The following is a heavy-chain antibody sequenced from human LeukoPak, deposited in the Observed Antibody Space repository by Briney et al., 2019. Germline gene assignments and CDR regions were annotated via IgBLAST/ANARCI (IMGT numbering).Heavy chain of an antibody. V-gene: IGHV4-59*01. CDR1: GGSISSYY. D-gene: IGHD2-15*01. Sequence: SETLSLTCTVSGGSISSYYWSWIRQPPGKGLEWIGYIYYSGSTNYNPSLKSRVTISVDTSKNLFSLKLSSMTAADTAVYYCARGPIGAFDIWGQGTMVTVSS. CDR3: ARGPIGAFDI. CDR2: IYYSGST. J-gene: IGHJ3*02.